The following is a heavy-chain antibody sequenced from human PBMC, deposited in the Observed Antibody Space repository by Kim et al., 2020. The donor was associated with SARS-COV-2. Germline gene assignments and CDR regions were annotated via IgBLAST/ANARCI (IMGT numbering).Heavy chain of an antibody. CDR2: EGGGR. J-gene: IGHJ4*02. Sequence: EGGGRNFVASMKGRFTISRDHAKNSLYLQMNSRRAEDSAVYFCARGRAVDYWGQGTLVAVSS. CDR3: ARGRAVDY. V-gene: IGHV3-7*01.